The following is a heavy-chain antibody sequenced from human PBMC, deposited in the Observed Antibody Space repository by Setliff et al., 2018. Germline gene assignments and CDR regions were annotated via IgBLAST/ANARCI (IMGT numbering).Heavy chain of an antibody. J-gene: IGHJ4*02. V-gene: IGHV3-7*03. CDR1: GFTLRSYW. CDR3: VNSYRGYDDYPDY. Sequence: PGGSLRLSCAASGFTLRSYWMSWVRQAPGKGLGWVANIKEDGSETYYGGSVKGRFTISRDNAKNSLYLQMNSLRVEDTAVYYCVNSYRGYDDYPDYWGQGTLVTVSS. D-gene: IGHD3-16*02. CDR2: IKEDGSET.